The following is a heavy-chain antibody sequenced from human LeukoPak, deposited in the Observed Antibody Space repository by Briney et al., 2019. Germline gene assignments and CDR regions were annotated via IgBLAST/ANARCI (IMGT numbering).Heavy chain of an antibody. CDR2: IKQDGSKK. Sequence: GGSLRLSCVASGFPFSSYWLTWVRQAPGKGLEWVANIKQDGSKKSYVDSVKGRFTISRDNAKNSLYLQMNSLRAEDTAIYYCTRVGYIDEGIDYWGQGTLVTVSS. V-gene: IGHV3-7*04. CDR3: TRVGYIDEGIDY. J-gene: IGHJ4*02. CDR1: GFPFSSYW. D-gene: IGHD5-24*01.